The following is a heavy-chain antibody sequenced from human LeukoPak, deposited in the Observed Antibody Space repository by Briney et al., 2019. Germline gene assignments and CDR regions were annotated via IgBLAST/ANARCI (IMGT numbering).Heavy chain of an antibody. Sequence: GGSLRLSCAASGFTFSTYSMNWVRQAPGKGLEWVSSISSNNRYIYYADSVKGRFTISRDNAKNSLYLQMSSLGAEDSAVYYCARDLEGRAYDYYGMDVWGQGTTVIVSS. V-gene: IGHV3-21*04. CDR2: ISSNNRYI. J-gene: IGHJ6*02. CDR1: GFTFSTYS. CDR3: ARDLEGRAYDYYGMDV.